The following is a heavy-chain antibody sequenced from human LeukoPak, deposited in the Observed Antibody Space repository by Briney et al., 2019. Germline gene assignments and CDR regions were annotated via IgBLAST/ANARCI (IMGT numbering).Heavy chain of an antibody. Sequence: GGSLRLSCVASGFTFSSYWMTWVRQAPGKGLEWVANIKQDGSEKYYVDSVKGRFTISRDNAKNSLYLQMNSLRAEDTAVYYCARVLYSGSYPSYYYYYMDVWGKGTTVTVSS. CDR3: ARVLYSGSYPSYYYYYMDV. D-gene: IGHD1-26*01. CDR1: GFTFSSYW. CDR2: IKQDGSEK. V-gene: IGHV3-7*01. J-gene: IGHJ6*03.